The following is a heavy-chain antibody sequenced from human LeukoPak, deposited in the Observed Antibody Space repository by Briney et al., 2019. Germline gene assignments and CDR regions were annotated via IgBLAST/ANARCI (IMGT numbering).Heavy chain of an antibody. D-gene: IGHD3-16*01. J-gene: IGHJ3*02. Sequence: PGGSLRLSCAASGFTFSSYAMSWVRQAPGKGLEWVSAISGSGGSTYYADSVKARLTISRDNSKNTLFLQMASLRAEDTAVYYCVKTMMTFGGVIRTDAFDIWGQGTMVIVSS. CDR3: VKTMMTFGGVIRTDAFDI. CDR2: ISGSGGST. V-gene: IGHV3-23*01. CDR1: GFTFSSYA.